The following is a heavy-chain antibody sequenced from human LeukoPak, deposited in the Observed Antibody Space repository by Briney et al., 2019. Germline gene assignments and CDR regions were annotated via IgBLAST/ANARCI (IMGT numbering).Heavy chain of an antibody. CDR3: ASLKTGVARDYYMDV. CDR2: IYYSGST. J-gene: IGHJ6*03. D-gene: IGHD3-3*01. V-gene: IGHV4-31*03. CDR1: GGSISSGGYY. Sequence: PSQTLSLTCTVSGGSISSGGYYWSWIRQHPGKGLEWIGYIYYSGSTYYNPSLKSRVTISVDTSKNQFSLKLSSVTAADTAVYYCASLKTGVARDYYMDVWGKGTTVTVSS.